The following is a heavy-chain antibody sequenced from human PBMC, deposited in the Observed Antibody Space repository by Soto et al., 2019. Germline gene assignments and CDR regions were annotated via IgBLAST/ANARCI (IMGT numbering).Heavy chain of an antibody. D-gene: IGHD7-27*01. CDR3: PRGPSGDKVDY. J-gene: IGHJ4*02. CDR2: IYHGGTT. V-gene: IGHV4-30-4*01. CDR1: GDSINTVNYY. Sequence: QVQLQESGPGLVKPSQTLSLTCTVSGDSINTVNYYWSWIRQSPDKGLEWIGHIYHGGTTYNNPSLTNSVTLSVDTSNTHFSQKRTSVSAAHTALYYCPRGPSGDKVDYWGQGTLVTVSS.